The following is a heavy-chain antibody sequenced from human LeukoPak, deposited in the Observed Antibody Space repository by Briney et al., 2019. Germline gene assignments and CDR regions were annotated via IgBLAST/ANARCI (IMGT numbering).Heavy chain of an antibody. V-gene: IGHV4-4*07. J-gene: IGHJ4*02. Sequence: PSETLSLTCTVSGGSISSYYWSWIRQPAGKGLEWIGRIYTSGSTNYNPSLESRVTMSVDTSKNQFSLKLSSVTAADTAVYYCARGIPGYFGTSGYYYEYWGQGTLVTVSS. CDR3: ARGIPGYFGTSGYYYEY. D-gene: IGHD3-22*01. CDR1: GGSISSYY. CDR2: IYTSGST.